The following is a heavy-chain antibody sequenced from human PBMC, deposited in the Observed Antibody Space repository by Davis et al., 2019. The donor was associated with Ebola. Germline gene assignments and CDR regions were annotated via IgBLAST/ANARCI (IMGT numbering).Heavy chain of an antibody. CDR3: ARGPAAKTYYYYYYMDV. Sequence: SETLSLTCTVSGGSITNYYWSWIRQPPGKGPEWIGYMYYRGSTNYNPSLKSRVTISVDTSKNQFSLKLSSVTAADTAVYYCARGPAAKTYYYYYYMDVWGKGTTVTVSS. CDR1: GGSITNYY. V-gene: IGHV4-59*12. J-gene: IGHJ6*03. D-gene: IGHD2-2*01. CDR2: MYYRGST.